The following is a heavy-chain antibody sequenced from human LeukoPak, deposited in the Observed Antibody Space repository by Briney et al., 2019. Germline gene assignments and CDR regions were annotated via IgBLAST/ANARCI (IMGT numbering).Heavy chain of an antibody. Sequence: GASVKVSCKASGYTFTSYDINWVRQATGQGLEWMGWMNPNGGNTGYAQKFQGRVTMTRNTSISTAYMELSSLRSEDTAVYYCARGDEYSSSSVSYYGMDVWAKGPRSPSP. J-gene: IGHJ6*02. V-gene: IGHV1-8*01. CDR2: MNPNGGNT. CDR3: ARGDEYSSSSVSYYGMDV. D-gene: IGHD6-6*01. CDR1: GYTFTSYD.